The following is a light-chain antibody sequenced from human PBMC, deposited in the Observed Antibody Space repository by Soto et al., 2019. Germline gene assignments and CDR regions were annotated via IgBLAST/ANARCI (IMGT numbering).Light chain of an antibody. CDR2: GAS. J-gene: IGKJ1*01. Sequence: VKTQSPGSLTVTPGERVTLSCRASQSVGSDLAWYQQKPGQAPRLLSYGASTRATGIPARFSGSGSGTEFTLTISSLQSEDFAVYYCQQYNNWPRTFGQGTKVDI. CDR1: QSVGSD. V-gene: IGKV3-15*01. CDR3: QQYNNWPRT.